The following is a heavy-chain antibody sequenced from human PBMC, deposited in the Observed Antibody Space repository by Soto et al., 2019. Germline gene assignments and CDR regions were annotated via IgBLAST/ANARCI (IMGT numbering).Heavy chain of an antibody. CDR3: ASSKLAEPSGYSGYDAFDI. V-gene: IGHV5-51*01. CDR1: GYSFTSYW. J-gene: IGHJ3*02. Sequence: GESLKISCKGSGYSFTSYWIGWVRQMPGKGLEWMGIIYPGDPDTRYSPSFQGQVTISADKSISTAYLQWSSLKASDTAMYYCASSKLAEPSGYSGYDAFDIWGQGTMVTVSS. CDR2: IYPGDPDT. D-gene: IGHD5-12*01.